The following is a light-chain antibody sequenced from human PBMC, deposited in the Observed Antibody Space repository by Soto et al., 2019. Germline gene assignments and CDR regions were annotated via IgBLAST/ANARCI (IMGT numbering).Light chain of an antibody. CDR1: QSISDY. CDR2: TTS. Sequence: DIQMTQSPSSLSASVGDRVTITCRASQSISDYLNWYQQKPGKAPKLLMHTTSSSQSGVPSRFSGSGTGTDFTLTISSLQPEDSATYYCQQSYSTPQTFGGGTKVEI. J-gene: IGKJ4*01. V-gene: IGKV1-39*01. CDR3: QQSYSTPQT.